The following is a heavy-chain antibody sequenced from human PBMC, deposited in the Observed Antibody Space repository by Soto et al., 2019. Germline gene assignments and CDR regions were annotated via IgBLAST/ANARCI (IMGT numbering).Heavy chain of an antibody. CDR3: ARNTYNYDGNGYYYVDNWFDP. CDR2: MSPNSGNT. Sequence: QVQLVHSGAEVKKPGASVKVSCKASGYTFTSYDINWVRQATGQGLEWMGWMSPNSGNTGYAQKFQGRVTMTRNTSISTAYMELSSLRSKYTAVYYCARNTYNYDGNGYYYVDNWFDPWGQGNLVTVSS. D-gene: IGHD3-22*01. J-gene: IGHJ5*02. V-gene: IGHV1-8*01. CDR1: GYTFTSYD.